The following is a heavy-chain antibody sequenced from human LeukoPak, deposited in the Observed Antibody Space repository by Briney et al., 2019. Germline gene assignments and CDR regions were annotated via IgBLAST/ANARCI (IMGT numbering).Heavy chain of an antibody. Sequence: ASVKVSCKASGYTFTGYYMHWVRQAPGQGLEWMGWINPNSGGTNYAQKFQGRVTMTRDTSISTAYMELSRLRSDDTAVYYCARAYGSSGYFQLPIDLWGQGTLVTVSS. D-gene: IGHD3-22*01. V-gene: IGHV1-2*02. CDR2: INPNSGGT. CDR1: GYTFTGYY. J-gene: IGHJ5*02. CDR3: ARAYGSSGYFQLPIDL.